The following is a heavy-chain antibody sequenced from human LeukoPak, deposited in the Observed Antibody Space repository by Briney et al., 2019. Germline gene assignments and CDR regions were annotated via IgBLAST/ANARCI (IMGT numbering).Heavy chain of an antibody. D-gene: IGHD4-11*01. CDR2: INPNSGGT. CDR1: GYTFTGYY. J-gene: IGHJ6*03. Sequence: ASVKVSCKASGYTFTGYYMHWVRQAPGQGLEWMGWINPNSGGTNYAQKFQGRVTMTRDTSISTAYMELSRLRSDDTAVYYCARRRLHRDYYYYYMDVWGKGTTVTVSS. V-gene: IGHV1-2*02. CDR3: ARRRLHRDYYYYYMDV.